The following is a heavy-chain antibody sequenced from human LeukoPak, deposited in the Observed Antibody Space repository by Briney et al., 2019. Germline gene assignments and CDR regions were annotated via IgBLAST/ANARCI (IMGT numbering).Heavy chain of an antibody. J-gene: IGHJ4*02. D-gene: IGHD6-13*01. V-gene: IGHV3-23*01. Sequence: PGGSLRLSCAASGFTFSSYAMSWVRQAPGKGLEWVSAISGSGGSTYYADSVKGRFTISRDNSKNTLYPQMNSLRAEDTAVYYCAKASGIAAAGTNQGFDYWGQGTLVTVSS. CDR1: GFTFSSYA. CDR3: AKASGIAAAGTNQGFDY. CDR2: ISGSGGST.